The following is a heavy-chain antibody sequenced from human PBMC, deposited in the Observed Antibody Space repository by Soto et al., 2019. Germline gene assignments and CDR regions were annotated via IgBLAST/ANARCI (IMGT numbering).Heavy chain of an antibody. D-gene: IGHD3-16*02. CDR3: ARDGDYVWGSYRWSDAFDI. V-gene: IGHV3-74*01. CDR1: GFTFSKYW. CDR2: IKDDGSTT. Sequence: PGGSLRLSCAASGFTFSKYWMHWVRQAPGKGLEWVSHIKDDGSTTNYADSVKGRFTISRDNAKNSLYLQMNSLRAEDTAVYYCARDGDYVWGSYRWSDAFDIWGQGTMVTVSS. J-gene: IGHJ3*02.